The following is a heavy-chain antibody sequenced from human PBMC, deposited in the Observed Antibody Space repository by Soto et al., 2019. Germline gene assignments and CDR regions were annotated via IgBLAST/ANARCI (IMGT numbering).Heavy chain of an antibody. CDR3: ARCRTKRITIFGVVIIPVYFDY. CDR1: GYTFTSYD. J-gene: IGHJ4*02. Sequence: ASVKVSCKASGYTFTSYDINWVRQATGQGLEWMGWMNPNSGNTGYAQKFQGRVTMTRNTSISTAYMELSSLRSEDTAVYYCARCRTKRITIFGVVIIPVYFDYWGQGTLVTVSS. D-gene: IGHD3-3*01. CDR2: MNPNSGNT. V-gene: IGHV1-8*01.